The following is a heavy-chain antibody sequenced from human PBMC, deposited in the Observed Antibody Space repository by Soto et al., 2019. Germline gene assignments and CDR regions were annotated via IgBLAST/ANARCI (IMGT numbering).Heavy chain of an antibody. Sequence: QVQLVQSGAEVKKPGSSVKVSCKASGGTFSSYTISWVRQAPGQGLEGMGRIIPILGIANYAQKFQGRVTITADKSTGTAYMEVSSLRAEDTAVYYCARRSRGVNIRETRDDAFDIWGQGTMVTVSS. CDR3: ARRSRGVNIRETRDDAFDI. D-gene: IGHD3-10*01. J-gene: IGHJ3*02. CDR2: IIPILGIA. V-gene: IGHV1-69*02. CDR1: GGTFSSYT.